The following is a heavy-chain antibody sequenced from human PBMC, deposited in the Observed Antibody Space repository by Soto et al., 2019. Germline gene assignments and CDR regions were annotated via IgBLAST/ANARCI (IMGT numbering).Heavy chain of an antibody. V-gene: IGHV4-31*03. CDR1: GGSISSGGYY. Sequence: PSETLSLTCTVSGGSISSGGYYWSWIRQHPGKGLEWIGYIYYSGSNYYNPSLKRRVTISVDTSKNQFSLKLSSVTAADTAVYYCAKDRECSGGTCYNYFDYWGQGTLVTVSS. CDR2: IYYSGSN. J-gene: IGHJ4*02. D-gene: IGHD2-15*01. CDR3: AKDRECSGGTCYNYFDY.